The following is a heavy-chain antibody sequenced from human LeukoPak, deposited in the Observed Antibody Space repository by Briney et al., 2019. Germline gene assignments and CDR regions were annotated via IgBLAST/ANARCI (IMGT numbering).Heavy chain of an antibody. D-gene: IGHD4-11*01. Sequence: SETLSLTCSVSGGSISNYYWNWIRQPPGKGLEWIGYIYNSRSPTYNPSLQSRVTISVDTSNNQFSLKLRSVTAADTAVYYCARAVDYSDYLVTLDIWGQGTMVNV. CDR3: ARAVDYSDYLVTLDI. J-gene: IGHJ3*02. V-gene: IGHV4-59*01. CDR1: GGSISNYY. CDR2: IYNSRSP.